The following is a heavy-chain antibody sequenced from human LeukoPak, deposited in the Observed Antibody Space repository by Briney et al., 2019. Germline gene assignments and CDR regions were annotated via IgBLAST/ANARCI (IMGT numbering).Heavy chain of an antibody. Sequence: SETLSLTCTVSGGSINNYYWSWIRQPPGKGLEWIGFIYYSGSTDYNPSLKSRVTISVDTSKNQFSLKVTSVAAADTAVYYCARRQIHGGSYFYFDFWGQGTLVTVSS. J-gene: IGHJ4*02. CDR2: IYYSGST. CDR1: GGSINNYY. V-gene: IGHV4-59*08. CDR3: ARRQIHGGSYFYFDF. D-gene: IGHD1-26*01.